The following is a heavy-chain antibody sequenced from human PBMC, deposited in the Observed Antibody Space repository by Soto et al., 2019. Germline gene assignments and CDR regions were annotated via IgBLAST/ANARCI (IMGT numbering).Heavy chain of an antibody. CDR2: INPSGGST. CDR3: ARDQASLIAVGGRSRSPVQSELDY. Sequence: QVQLVQSGAEVKKPGASVKVSCQASGYTFTNYQMHWVRQAPGQGLEWMGIINPSGGSTDYAQKFQGRVTMTRDTSTSTVYMELSNLRSDDTAVYYCARDQASLIAVGGRSRSPVQSELDYWGQGTLVTVSA. D-gene: IGHD6-19*01. J-gene: IGHJ4*02. V-gene: IGHV1-46*01. CDR1: GYTFTNYQ.